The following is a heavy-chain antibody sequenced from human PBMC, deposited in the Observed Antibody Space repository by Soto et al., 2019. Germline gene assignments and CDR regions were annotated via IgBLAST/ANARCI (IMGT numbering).Heavy chain of an antibody. Sequence: SETLSLTCTVSGGSISSSSYYWGRIRQPPGKGLEWIGSIYYSGSTYYNPSLKSRVTISVDTSKNQFYLKLSSVTAADTVVYYFARHVWSTPSPEVILENVSDYWGQGTLVTVSS. CDR3: ARHVWSTPSPEVILENVSDY. V-gene: IGHV4-39*01. J-gene: IGHJ4*02. D-gene: IGHD3-3*01. CDR2: IYYSGST. CDR1: GGSISSSSYY.